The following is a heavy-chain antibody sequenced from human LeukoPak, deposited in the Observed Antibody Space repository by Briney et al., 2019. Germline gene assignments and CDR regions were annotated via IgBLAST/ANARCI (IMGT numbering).Heavy chain of an antibody. D-gene: IGHD1-14*01. CDR1: GGTFSSYA. J-gene: IGHJ6*03. CDR2: IIPIFGTA. CDR3: AITTGTYYYYYMDV. Sequence: SVKVSCKASGGTFSSYAISWVRQAPGQGPEWMGGIIPIFGTANYAQKFQGRVTITTDESTSTAYMELSSLRSEDTAVYYCAITTGTYYYYYMDVWGKGTTVTVSS. V-gene: IGHV1-69*05.